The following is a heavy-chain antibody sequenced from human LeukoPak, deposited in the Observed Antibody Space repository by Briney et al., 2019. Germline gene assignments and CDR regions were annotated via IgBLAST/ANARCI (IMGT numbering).Heavy chain of an antibody. Sequence: ASVKVSCGASGYAFTSHWMHWVRQAPGQGLEWMGVINPTGTGATYAQKFQGRATLTRDTSTSTDYMELSSLRSEDTAIYYCAGDHSRTEGGISFWWFDPWGQGTLVTVSS. CDR3: AGDHSRTEGGISFWWFDP. J-gene: IGHJ5*02. D-gene: IGHD3-10*01. V-gene: IGHV1-46*01. CDR1: GYAFTSHW. CDR2: INPTGTGA.